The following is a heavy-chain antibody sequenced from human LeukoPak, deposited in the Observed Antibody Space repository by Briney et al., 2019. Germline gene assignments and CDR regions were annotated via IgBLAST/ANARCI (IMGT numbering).Heavy chain of an antibody. CDR3: AREGLRQYSSSAGGFDY. D-gene: IGHD6-6*01. Sequence: SVKVSCKASGGTFISYAISWVRQAPGQGLEWMGGIIPIFGTANYAQKFQGRVTITADESTSTAYMELSSLRSEDTAVYYCAREGLRQYSSSAGGFDYWGQGTLVTVSS. CDR2: IIPIFGTA. V-gene: IGHV1-69*13. CDR1: GGTFISYA. J-gene: IGHJ4*02.